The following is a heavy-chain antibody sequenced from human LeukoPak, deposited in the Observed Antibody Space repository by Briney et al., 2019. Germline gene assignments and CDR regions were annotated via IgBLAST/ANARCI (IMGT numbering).Heavy chain of an antibody. Sequence: GGSLRLSCAASGFSFNTYCMNWVRQAPGKGLEWVSYISSDSSREYYADSVKGRFTISRDNAKNSLYLQMNSLRAEDTAVYYCARDIVPTTIRKAALGYWGQGSLVTVSS. CDR3: ARDIVPTTIRKAALGY. CDR2: ISSDSSRE. V-gene: IGHV3-48*01. J-gene: IGHJ4*02. D-gene: IGHD3-9*01. CDR1: GFSFNTYC.